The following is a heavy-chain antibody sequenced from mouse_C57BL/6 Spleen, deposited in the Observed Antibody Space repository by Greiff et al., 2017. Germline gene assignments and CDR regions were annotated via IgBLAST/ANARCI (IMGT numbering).Heavy chain of an antibody. J-gene: IGHJ1*03. CDR2: IDPETGGT. Sequence: VQLQQSGAELVRPGASVTLSCKASGYTFTDYEMPWVKQTPVHGLEWIGAIDPETGGTAYNQKFKGKATLTADKSSSTAYMELRSLTSEDSAVDYCARIATTVPWDFGVRGTAATVTVAT. D-gene: IGHD1-1*01. V-gene: IGHV1-15*01. CDR3: ARIATTVPWDFGV. CDR1: GYTFTDYE.